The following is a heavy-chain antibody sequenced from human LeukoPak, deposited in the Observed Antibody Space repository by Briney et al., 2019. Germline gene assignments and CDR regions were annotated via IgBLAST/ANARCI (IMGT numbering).Heavy chain of an antibody. J-gene: IGHJ4*02. V-gene: IGHV1-2*02. CDR1: GYTFTGYY. Sequence: ASVKVSCKASGYTFTGYYMHWVRQAPGQGLERMGWINLNSGGTNYAQKFQGRVTMTRYTSISTAYMELSRLRSDDTAVYYCARHSSSHDASPIWGQGTLVTVSS. D-gene: IGHD6-6*01. CDR3: ARHSSSHDASPI. CDR2: INLNSGGT.